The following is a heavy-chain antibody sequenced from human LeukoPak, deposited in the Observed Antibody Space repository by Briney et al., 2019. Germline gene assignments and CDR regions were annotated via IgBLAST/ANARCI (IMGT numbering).Heavy chain of an antibody. CDR3: TRALNEWLLLPVMGGYFDY. D-gene: IGHD3-22*01. CDR1: GFTFSSYA. CDR2: IRSKAYGGTT. V-gene: IGHV3-49*04. J-gene: IGHJ4*02. Sequence: GGSLRLSCAASGFTFSSYAMSWVRQAPGKGLEWVGFIRSKAYGGTTEYAASVKGRFTISRDDSKSIAYLQMNSLKTEDTAVYYCTRALNEWLLLPVMGGYFDYWGQGTLVTVSS.